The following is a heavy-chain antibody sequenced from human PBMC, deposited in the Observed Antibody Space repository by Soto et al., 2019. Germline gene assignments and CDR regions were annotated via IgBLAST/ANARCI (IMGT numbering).Heavy chain of an antibody. CDR2: TYYRSKWYN. CDR3: TRARSNSCDYFSGMDV. V-gene: IGHV6-1*01. D-gene: IGHD2-15*01. J-gene: IGHJ6*02. CDR1: GDSVSSNSAA. Sequence: SQTLSLTCVISGDSVSSNSAAWNWIRQSPSRGLEWLGRTYYRSKWYNDYTVSVKSRITINPDTSKNQFSLQLSSVTPEDTAVYYCTRARSNSCDYFSGMDVWGQGTTVTVSS.